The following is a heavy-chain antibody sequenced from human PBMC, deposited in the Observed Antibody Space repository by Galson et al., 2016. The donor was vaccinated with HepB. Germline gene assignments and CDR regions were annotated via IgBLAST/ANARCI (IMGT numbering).Heavy chain of an antibody. CDR1: GGSISNDNW. Sequence: SETLSLTCTVSGGSISNDNWWSWVRQSPGKGLEWIGEIYRSGSTHYNPSLKSRATISVDKSNNRFSLRLNSVSAADTAIYFCASNGWYCLGYWGHGTLVTVSS. CDR3: ASNGWYCLGY. CDR2: IYRSGST. J-gene: IGHJ4*01. V-gene: IGHV4-4*02. D-gene: IGHD6-19*01.